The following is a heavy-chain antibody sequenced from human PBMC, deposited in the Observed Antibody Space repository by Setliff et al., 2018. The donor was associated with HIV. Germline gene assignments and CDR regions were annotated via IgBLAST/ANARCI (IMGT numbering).Heavy chain of an antibody. Sequence: ASVKVSCKASGYSFSNYAMHWVRQAPGQSLEWMGWINAGNGNTKYSQKFQGRVTITRETSASTAYMELSSLRSEDTAVYYCARDQALEMATKWGQGTLVTVSS. CDR2: INAGNGNT. J-gene: IGHJ4*02. CDR3: ARDQALEMATK. D-gene: IGHD5-12*01. CDR1: GYSFSNYA. V-gene: IGHV1-3*01.